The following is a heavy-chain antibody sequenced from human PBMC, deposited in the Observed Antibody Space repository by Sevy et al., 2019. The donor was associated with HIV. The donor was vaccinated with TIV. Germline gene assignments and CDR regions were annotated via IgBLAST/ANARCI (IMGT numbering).Heavy chain of an antibody. CDR1: GFTFSSYA. CDR2: ISGSGGST. J-gene: IGHJ6*02. CDR3: AKDQIKVDIVVVPAAHYYYYGMDV. Sequence: GGSLRLSCAASGFTFSSYAMSWVRQAPVKGLEWVSAISGSGGSTYYADSVKGRFTISRDNSKNTLYLQMNSLRAEDTAVYYCAKDQIKVDIVVVPAAHYYYYGMDVWGQGTTVTVSS. D-gene: IGHD2-2*01. V-gene: IGHV3-23*01.